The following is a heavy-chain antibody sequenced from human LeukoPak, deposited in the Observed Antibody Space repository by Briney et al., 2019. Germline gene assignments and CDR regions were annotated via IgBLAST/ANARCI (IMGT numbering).Heavy chain of an antibody. Sequence: GGSLRLSCAASGFNFNDYYMSWIRQAPGKGLEWVSYITTGRALSYADSVKGRFTISRDNAKNSLFLQMKSLRVEDTAVYYCARVVSNRSTVGFDPWGQRTLVTVSS. CDR2: ITTGRAL. D-gene: IGHD5/OR15-5a*01. V-gene: IGHV3-11*04. CDR1: GFNFNDYY. CDR3: ARVVSNRSTVGFDP. J-gene: IGHJ5*02.